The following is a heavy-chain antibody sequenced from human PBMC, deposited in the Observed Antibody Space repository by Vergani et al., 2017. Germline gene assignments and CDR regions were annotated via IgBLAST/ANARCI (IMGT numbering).Heavy chain of an antibody. D-gene: IGHD1-26*01. CDR2: IYYSGST. J-gene: IGHJ4*02. CDR3: ARGLRVGATRGIDY. Sequence: QLQLQESGPGLVKPSETLSLTCTVSGGSISSSSYYWGWIRQPPGKGLEWIGSIYYSGSTYYNPSLKSRVTISVDTSKNQFSLKLSSVTAADTAVYYCARGLRVGATRGIDYWGQGTLVTVSS. V-gene: IGHV4-39*07. CDR1: GGSISSSSYY.